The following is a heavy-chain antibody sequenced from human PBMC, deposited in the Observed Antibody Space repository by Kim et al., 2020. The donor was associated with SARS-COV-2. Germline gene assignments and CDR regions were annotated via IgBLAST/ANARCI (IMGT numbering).Heavy chain of an antibody. Sequence: SETLSLTCTVSGGSISSYYWSWIRQPPGKGLEWIGYIYYSGSTNYNPSLKSRVTISVDTSKNQFSLKLSSVTAADTAVYYCARETTLWFGELFIGYYFDYWGQGTLVTVSS. J-gene: IGHJ4*02. CDR2: IYYSGST. CDR1: GGSISSYY. CDR3: ARETTLWFGELFIGYYFDY. V-gene: IGHV4-59*13. D-gene: IGHD3-10*01.